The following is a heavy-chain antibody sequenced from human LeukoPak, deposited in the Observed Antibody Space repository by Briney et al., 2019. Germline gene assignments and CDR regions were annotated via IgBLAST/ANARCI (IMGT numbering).Heavy chain of an antibody. CDR2: INHSGST. CDR1: GGSFSGYY. V-gene: IGHV4-34*01. D-gene: IGHD6-13*01. Sequence: PSETLSLTCAVYGGSFSGYYWSWIRQPPGKGLEWIGEINHSGSTNYNPSLKSRVTISVDTSKNQFSLKLSSVPAADTAVYYCARAWGAAAGTGYYYMAVWGKGTTVTVSS. J-gene: IGHJ6*03. CDR3: ARAWGAAAGTGYYYMAV.